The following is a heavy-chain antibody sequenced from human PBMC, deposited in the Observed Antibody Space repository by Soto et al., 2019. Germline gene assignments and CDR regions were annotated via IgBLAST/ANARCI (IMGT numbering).Heavy chain of an antibody. D-gene: IGHD2-21*01. CDR2: IYTSGTT. J-gene: IGHJ4*02. CDR1: GGSITVYY. CDR3: ARAAASCGPFEY. Sequence: SETLSLTCTVSGGSITVYYLNWIRQPAGKGLEWIGHIYTSGTTSYNPSFKSRVTMSLDTSQNQFYLRLTSVTAADTAVYYCARAAASCGPFEYWGRGTLVVVSS. V-gene: IGHV4-4*07.